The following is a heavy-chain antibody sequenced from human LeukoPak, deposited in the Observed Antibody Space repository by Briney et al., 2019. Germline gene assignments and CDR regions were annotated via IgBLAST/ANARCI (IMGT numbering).Heavy chain of an antibody. CDR3: ARAEFTYYYDSSGYYFGY. D-gene: IGHD3-22*01. J-gene: IGHJ4*02. CDR2: IRNSDDNT. V-gene: IGHV3-23*01. CDR1: GFTFKNFA. Sequence: GGSLRLSCAASGFTFKNFAMTWVRQAPGKGLEWVSAIRNSDDNTYYADSMKGRFTISRDDSKNTLYLQMSSLRAEDTAVYYCARAEFTYYYDSSGYYFGYWGQGTLVTVSS.